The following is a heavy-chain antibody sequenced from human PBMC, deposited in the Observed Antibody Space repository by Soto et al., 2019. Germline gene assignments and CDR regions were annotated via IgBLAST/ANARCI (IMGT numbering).Heavy chain of an antibody. V-gene: IGHV3-30*18. Sequence: GGSLRLSCAASGFTFSSYGMHWVRQAPGKGLEWVAVISYDGSNKYYADSVKGRFTISRDNSKNTLYLQMNSLRAEDTAVYYCANDPSIAVAGTYYYYGMDVWGQGTTVTVSS. CDR1: GFTFSSYG. J-gene: IGHJ6*02. D-gene: IGHD6-19*01. CDR2: ISYDGSNK. CDR3: ANDPSIAVAGTYYYYGMDV.